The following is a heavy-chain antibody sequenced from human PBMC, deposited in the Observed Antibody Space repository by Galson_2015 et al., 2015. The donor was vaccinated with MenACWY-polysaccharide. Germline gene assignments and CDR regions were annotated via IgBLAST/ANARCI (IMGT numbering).Heavy chain of an antibody. CDR1: GFTFSNYE. J-gene: IGHJ6*02. CDR3: ARLYSGGVRDV. CDR2: ISNSGSII. Sequence: SLRLSCAASGFTFSNYETNWVRQAPGMGLEWVSYISNSGSIISYADSVKGRFTISRDIAKNSLYLQMSSLRAEDTAVYYCARLYSGGVRDVWGQGTTVTVSS. D-gene: IGHD4-11*01. V-gene: IGHV3-48*03.